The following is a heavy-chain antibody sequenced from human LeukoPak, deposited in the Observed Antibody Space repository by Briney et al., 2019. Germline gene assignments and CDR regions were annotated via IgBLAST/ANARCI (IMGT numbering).Heavy chain of an antibody. J-gene: IGHJ5*02. Sequence: SGTLSLTCAVSGGSISSSNWWSWVRQPPGKGLEWIGEIYHSGSTNYNPSLKSRVTISVDTSKNQFSLKLSSVTAADTAVYYCARRGRAGSGSYYTFNWFDPWGQGTLVTVSS. V-gene: IGHV4-4*02. CDR2: IYHSGST. CDR3: ARRGRAGSGSYYTFNWFDP. CDR1: GGSISSSNW. D-gene: IGHD3-10*01.